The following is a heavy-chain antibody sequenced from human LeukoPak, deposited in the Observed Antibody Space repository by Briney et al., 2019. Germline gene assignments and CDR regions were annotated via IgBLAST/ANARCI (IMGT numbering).Heavy chain of an antibody. V-gene: IGHV5-51*01. Sequence: GASLQISCKCSGSIFTSYWIGWVRPLPGKGLEGMGIICPGDSDTKYSPSFQGQVTISADKSISTAYLQWSSLKASDTAMYYCARLGGYYYYYMDVWGKGTTVTVSS. D-gene: IGHD1-26*01. CDR2: ICPGDSDT. CDR1: GSIFTSYW. J-gene: IGHJ6*03. CDR3: ARLGGYYYYYMDV.